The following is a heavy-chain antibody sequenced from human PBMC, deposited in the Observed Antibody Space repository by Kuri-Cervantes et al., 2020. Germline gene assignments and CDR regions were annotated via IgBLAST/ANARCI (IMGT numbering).Heavy chain of an antibody. CDR3: ARAPLYSSNWSVDY. V-gene: IGHV1-2*02. CDR2: INPNSGGT. Sequence: ASVKVSCKASGYTFTGYYMHWVRQAPGQGLEWMGWINPNSGGTNYAQKFQGRVTMTRDTSISTAYMELSRLRSDDTAVYYCARAPLYSSNWSVDYWGQGTLVTVSS. D-gene: IGHD6-13*01. CDR1: GYTFTGYY. J-gene: IGHJ4*02.